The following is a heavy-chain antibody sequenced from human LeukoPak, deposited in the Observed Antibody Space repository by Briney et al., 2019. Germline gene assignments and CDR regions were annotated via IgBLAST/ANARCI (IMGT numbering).Heavy chain of an antibody. D-gene: IGHD3-10*01. CDR3: ARARESDQ. V-gene: IGHV4-61*01. CDR2: IYYSGST. Sequence: SETLSLTCTVSGGSVSSGSYYWSWIRQPPGKGLEWIGYIYYSGSTNYNPSLKSRVTISVDTSKNQFSLKLKSVTAADTAVYYCARARESDQWGQGTLVTVSS. J-gene: IGHJ4*02. CDR1: GGSVSSGSYY.